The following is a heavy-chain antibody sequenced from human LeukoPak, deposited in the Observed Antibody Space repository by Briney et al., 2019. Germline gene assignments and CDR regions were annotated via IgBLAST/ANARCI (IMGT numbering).Heavy chain of an antibody. D-gene: IGHD3-16*01. Sequence: ASVKVSCQASGYTFTNYGINWVRQAPRQGLEWMGWISTSNGDTTYTQKFQGRVIMTTDTSTNTAYMEVRSLRSDDTAIYYCAREGLGELTLDYWGQGTLVIVST. CDR2: ISTSNGDT. J-gene: IGHJ4*02. V-gene: IGHV1-18*01. CDR3: AREGLGELTLDY. CDR1: GYTFTNYG.